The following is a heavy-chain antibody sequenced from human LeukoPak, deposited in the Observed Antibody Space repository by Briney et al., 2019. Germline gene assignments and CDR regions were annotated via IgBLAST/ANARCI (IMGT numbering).Heavy chain of an antibody. CDR1: GGSISSSSYY. Sequence: SETLSLTCTVSGGSISSSSYYWGWIRQPPGNGLEWIGEITHSGSTTYNPSLKSRFTISVDTSKNQFSLKLSSVTAADTAVYYCASASYEQIDYWGQGTLVTVSS. D-gene: IGHD1/OR15-1a*01. V-gene: IGHV4-39*07. CDR2: ITHSGST. CDR3: ASASYEQIDY. J-gene: IGHJ4*02.